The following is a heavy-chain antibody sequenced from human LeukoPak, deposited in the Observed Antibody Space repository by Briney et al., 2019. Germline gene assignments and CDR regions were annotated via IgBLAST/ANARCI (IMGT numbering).Heavy chain of an antibody. J-gene: IGHJ5*02. CDR2: MNPNNGNT. CDR1: GYTFTSYD. D-gene: IGHD3-22*01. V-gene: IGHV1-8*01. Sequence: GASVKVSCKASGYTFTSYDINWVRQATGQGLEWMGWMNPNNGNTGYAQKFQGRVTMTRSTSTGTAYMELSSLRSEDTAVYYCARTDYHDTSDASNWFDPWGQGTLVTVSS. CDR3: ARTDYHDTSDASNWFDP.